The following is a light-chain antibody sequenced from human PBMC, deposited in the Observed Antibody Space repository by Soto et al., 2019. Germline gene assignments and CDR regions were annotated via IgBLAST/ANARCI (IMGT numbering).Light chain of an antibody. Sequence: QAVVTQPPSVSGAPGQRVTISCTGSSSNIGAGYTVHWYKQLPGTAPKVVVYANSNRPSGVPDRFSGSKSGTSASLAITGLQAEDEADYYCQSYDSNLKSWVFGGGTKVTVL. CDR3: QSYDSNLKSWV. V-gene: IGLV1-40*01. CDR1: SSNIGAGYT. CDR2: ANS. J-gene: IGLJ3*02.